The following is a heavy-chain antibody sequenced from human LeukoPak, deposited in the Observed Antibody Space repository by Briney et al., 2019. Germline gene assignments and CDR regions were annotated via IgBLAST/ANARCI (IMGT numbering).Heavy chain of an antibody. Sequence: GGSLRLSCAASGFTFSSYAMSWVRQAPGKGLEWVSTIYTGGNTYYAASVKGRFTISRDFSKNTVFLHMNSLRAEDTAMYYCARGDDSGYYDYFDYWGQGALVTVSS. CDR1: GFTFSSYA. V-gene: IGHV3-53*01. CDR2: IYTGGNT. D-gene: IGHD3-22*01. J-gene: IGHJ4*02. CDR3: ARGDDSGYYDYFDY.